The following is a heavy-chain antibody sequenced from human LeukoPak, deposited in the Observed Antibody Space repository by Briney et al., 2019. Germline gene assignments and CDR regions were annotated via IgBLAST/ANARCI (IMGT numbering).Heavy chain of an antibody. J-gene: IGHJ4*02. CDR1: GYTFTSYG. CDR3: ARAPDYYYDSSGPHFDY. Sequence: GASVKVSCKASGYTFTSYGISWVRQAPGQGLEWTGWISAYNGNTNYAQKLQGRVTMTTDTSTSTAYMELRSLRSDDTAVYYCARAPDYYYDSSGPHFDYWGQGTLVTVSS. V-gene: IGHV1-18*01. CDR2: ISAYNGNT. D-gene: IGHD3-22*01.